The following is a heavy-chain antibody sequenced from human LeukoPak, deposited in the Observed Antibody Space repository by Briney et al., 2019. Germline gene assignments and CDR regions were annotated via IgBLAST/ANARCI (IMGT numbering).Heavy chain of an antibody. V-gene: IGHV3-30*02. CDR2: IRYDGSNK. CDR3: AKARGGNYISHFDY. D-gene: IGHD1-26*01. CDR1: GFTFSSYG. J-gene: IGHJ4*02. Sequence: GGSLRLSCAASGFTFSSYGMHWVRQAPGKGLEWVAFIRYDGSNKYYADSVKGRFTISRDNSKNTLYLQMNSLRAEDTAVYFCAKARGGNYISHFDYWGQGTLVTVSS.